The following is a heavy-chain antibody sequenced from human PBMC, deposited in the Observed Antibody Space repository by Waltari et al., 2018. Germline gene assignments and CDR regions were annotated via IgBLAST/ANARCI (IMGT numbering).Heavy chain of an antibody. CDR2: INHSGST. J-gene: IGHJ5*02. V-gene: IGHV4-34*01. CDR3: AMSLPYCSSTSCHGGWFDP. CDR1: GGSFSGYY. Sequence: QVQLQQWGAGLLQPSETLSLTCAVYGGSFSGYYWSWIRQPPGKGLEWIGEINHSGSTNYNPSLKSRVTISVDTSKNQFSLKLSSVTAADTAVYYCAMSLPYCSSTSCHGGWFDPWGQGTLVTVSS. D-gene: IGHD2-2*01.